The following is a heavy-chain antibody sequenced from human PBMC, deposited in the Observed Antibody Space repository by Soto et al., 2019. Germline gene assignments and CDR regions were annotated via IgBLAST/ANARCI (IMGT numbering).Heavy chain of an antibody. CDR2: ISSSSSYT. D-gene: IGHD5-12*01. Sequence: GGSLRLSCAASGFTFSDYYMSWIRQAPGKGLEWVSYISSSSSYTNYADSVKGRFTISRDNAKNSLYLQMNSLRAEDTAVYYCARDRHGYSGYDSGYWGQGTLVTVSS. V-gene: IGHV3-11*06. J-gene: IGHJ4*02. CDR1: GFTFSDYY. CDR3: ARDRHGYSGYDSGY.